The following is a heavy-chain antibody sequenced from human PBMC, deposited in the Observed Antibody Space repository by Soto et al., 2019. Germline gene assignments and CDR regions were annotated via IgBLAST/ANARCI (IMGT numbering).Heavy chain of an antibody. Sequence: LRLSCASSGFTFSSYGMHWVRQAPGKGLEWVAVIRYDGSNKYYADSVKGRFTISRDNSKNTLYLQMNSLRVEDTAVYYCARDGDRFCSGGSGYSSPPGDYWGQGTLVTGSS. V-gene: IGHV3-33*01. CDR3: ARDGDRFCSGGSGYSSPPGDY. J-gene: IGHJ4*02. D-gene: IGHD2-15*01. CDR1: GFTFSSYG. CDR2: IRYDGSNK.